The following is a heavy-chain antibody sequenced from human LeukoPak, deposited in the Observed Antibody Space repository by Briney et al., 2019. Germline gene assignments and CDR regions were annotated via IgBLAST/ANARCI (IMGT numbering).Heavy chain of an antibody. J-gene: IGHJ4*02. D-gene: IGHD5-24*01. CDR2: INPNSGGT. V-gene: IGHV1-2*02. CDR1: GYTFTGYY. Sequence: GASVKVSCKASGYTFTGYYMHWVRQAPGQGLEWMGWINPNSGGTNYAQKFQGGVTMTRDTSISTAYMEPSSLRSDDTAVYYCARGDGYNVYFDYWGQGTLVTVSS. CDR3: ARGDGYNVYFDY.